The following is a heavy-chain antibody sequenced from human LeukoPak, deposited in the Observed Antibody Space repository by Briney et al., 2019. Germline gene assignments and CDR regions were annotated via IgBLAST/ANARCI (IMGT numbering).Heavy chain of an antibody. V-gene: IGHV4-61*02. Sequence: SQTLSLTCTVSGGSISSGSYYWSWIRQPAGTGLEWIGRIYTSGSTNYNPSLKSRVTISVDTSKNQFSLKLSSVTAADTAVYYCARALRGDLWSGSYYMDVWGKGTTVTVSS. D-gene: IGHD3-3*01. CDR1: GGSISSGSYY. CDR2: IYTSGST. J-gene: IGHJ6*03. CDR3: ARALRGDLWSGSYYMDV.